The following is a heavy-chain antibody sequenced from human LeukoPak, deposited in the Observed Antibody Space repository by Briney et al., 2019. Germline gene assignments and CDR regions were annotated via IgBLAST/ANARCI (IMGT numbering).Heavy chain of an antibody. CDR2: ISGSSGIV. Sequence: GGSLRLSCAASGFTFSGFSMSWVRQAPGKGLEWLSYISGSSGIVYYADSVKGRFTISRDNAKNSLYLQMNSLRAEDTAVYYCARDMMTTVASVDYWGQGTLVTVSS. V-gene: IGHV3-48*04. J-gene: IGHJ4*02. CDR3: ARDMMTTVASVDY. CDR1: GFTFSGFS. D-gene: IGHD4-23*01.